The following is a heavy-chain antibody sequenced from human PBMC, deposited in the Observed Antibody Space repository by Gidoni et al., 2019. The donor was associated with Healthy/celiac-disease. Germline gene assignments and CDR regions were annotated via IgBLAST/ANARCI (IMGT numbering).Heavy chain of an antibody. J-gene: IGHJ4*02. CDR1: GGSFSGYY. Sequence: QVQLQQWGAGLLKPSETLSLTCAVSGGSFSGYYWSWIRQPPGKGLEWIGEINHSGSTNYNPSLKSRVTISVDTSKNQFSLKLSSVTAADTAVYYCARGPFGSRRRYFDYWGQGTLVTVSS. CDR2: INHSGST. V-gene: IGHV4-34*01. D-gene: IGHD1-26*01. CDR3: ARGPFGSRRRYFDY.